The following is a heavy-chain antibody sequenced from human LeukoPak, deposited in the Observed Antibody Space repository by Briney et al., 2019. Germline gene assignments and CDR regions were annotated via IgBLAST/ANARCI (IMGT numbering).Heavy chain of an antibody. CDR3: ATGELDPLYYYYGMDV. D-gene: IGHD1-26*01. Sequence: GGSLRLSCAASGFTFSSYAMSWVRQAPGKGLEWVSAISGSGGSTYYADSVKGRFTISRDNSKNTLYLQMNSLRAEGTAVYYCATGELDPLYYYYGMDVWGQGTTVTVSS. CDR1: GFTFSSYA. J-gene: IGHJ6*02. V-gene: IGHV3-23*01. CDR2: ISGSGGST.